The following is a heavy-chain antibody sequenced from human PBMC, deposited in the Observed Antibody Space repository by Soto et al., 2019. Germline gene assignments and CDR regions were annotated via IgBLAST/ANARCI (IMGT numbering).Heavy chain of an antibody. CDR1: GFTFSSYA. CDR2: ISYDGSNK. CDR3: AESADYYDSSGYVN. Sequence: QVQLVESGGGVVQPGRSLRLSCAASGFTFSSYAMHWVRQAPGKGLEWVAAISYDGSNKYYADSVKGRFTISRDNSKNTLYLQMNSLRAEDTAVYYCAESADYYDSSGYVNWGQGTLVTVSS. V-gene: IGHV3-30-3*01. D-gene: IGHD3-22*01. J-gene: IGHJ4*02.